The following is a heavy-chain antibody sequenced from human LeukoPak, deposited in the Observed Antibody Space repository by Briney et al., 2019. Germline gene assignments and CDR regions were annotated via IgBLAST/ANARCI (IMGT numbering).Heavy chain of an antibody. CDR1: GGSISSYY. J-gene: IGHJ5*02. D-gene: IGHD6-13*01. CDR2: IYYGGST. V-gene: IGHV4-59*08. CDR3: ARQRQQPRFDP. Sequence: SETLSLTCTVSGGSISSYYWSWIRQPPGKGLEWIGYIYYGGSTNYNPSLKSRVTISVDTSKNQFSLKLSSVTAADTAVYYCARQRQQPRFDPWGQGTLVTVSS.